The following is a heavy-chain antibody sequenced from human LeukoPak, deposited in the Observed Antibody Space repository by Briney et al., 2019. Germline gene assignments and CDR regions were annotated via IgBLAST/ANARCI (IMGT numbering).Heavy chain of an antibody. CDR2: INPNSGGT. Sequence: ASVKVSCKASGYTFTGYYMHWVRQAPGQGLEWMGWINPNSGGTNYAQKFQGRVTMTRDTSISTAYMELSRLRSDDTAVYYCVRGDIVVVVAATRIDYWGQGTLVTVSS. D-gene: IGHD2-15*01. CDR1: GYTFTGYY. CDR3: VRGDIVVVVAATRIDY. V-gene: IGHV1-2*02. J-gene: IGHJ4*02.